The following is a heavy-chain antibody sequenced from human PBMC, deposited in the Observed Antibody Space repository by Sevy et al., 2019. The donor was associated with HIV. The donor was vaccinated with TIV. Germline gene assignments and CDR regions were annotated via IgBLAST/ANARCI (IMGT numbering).Heavy chain of an antibody. CDR3: TTANVWDSSWYFDY. V-gene: IGHV3-15*01. J-gene: IGHJ4*02. D-gene: IGHD6-13*01. Sequence: GGSLRLSCAASGFTFSNAWMSWVRQAPGKGLEWVGRIKSKTDGGTTDYAAPVKGRFTISRDDSKNTLYLQMNSLKTEDTAVYYCTTANVWDSSWYFDYRGQGTLVTVSS. CDR1: GFTFSNAW. CDR2: IKSKTDGGTT.